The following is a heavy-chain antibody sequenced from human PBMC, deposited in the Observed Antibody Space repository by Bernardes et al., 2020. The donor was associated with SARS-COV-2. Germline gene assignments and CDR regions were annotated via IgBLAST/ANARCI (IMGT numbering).Heavy chain of an antibody. Sequence: SLRLSCAASGFTFRSHWMHWVRQPPGKGLVWVSRINADGSSTNYADSVKGRFTISRDNAKNTLYLQMNSLRDDDTAVYYCARDLGYCTNGICSPWGQGTLVTVSS. CDR2: INADGSST. CDR3: ARDLGYCTNGICSP. CDR1: GFTFRSHW. J-gene: IGHJ4*02. D-gene: IGHD2-8*01. V-gene: IGHV3-74*01.